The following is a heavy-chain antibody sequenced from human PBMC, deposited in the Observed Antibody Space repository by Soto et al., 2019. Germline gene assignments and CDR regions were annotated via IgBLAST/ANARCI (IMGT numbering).Heavy chain of an antibody. D-gene: IGHD3-10*01. CDR1: GGTFSSYA. CDR2: FNPIFETA. Sequence: QVQLVQSGAEVKKPGSSVKVSCKASGGTFSSYAISWVRQAPGQGLEWMGGFNPIFETANYAQRFQCRVTLTADESTNTSYMQLSSLRSGDTAVYYCTRGITLIRGVIPPAYYDGMAVWGQGTTVAVSS. CDR3: TRGITLIRGVIPPAYYDGMAV. V-gene: IGHV1-69*01. J-gene: IGHJ6*02.